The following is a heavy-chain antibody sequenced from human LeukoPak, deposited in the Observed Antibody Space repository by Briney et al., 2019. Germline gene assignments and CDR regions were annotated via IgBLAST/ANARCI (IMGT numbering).Heavy chain of an antibody. Sequence: SVKVSCKASGGTFISYAISWVRQAPGQGLEWMGGIIPIFGTANYAQKFQGRVTITADESTSTAYMELSSLRSEDTAVYYCARDPGYGGNSRVPWGQGTLVTVSS. J-gene: IGHJ4*02. CDR1: GGTFISYA. D-gene: IGHD4-23*01. V-gene: IGHV1-69*13. CDR2: IIPIFGTA. CDR3: ARDPGYGGNSRVP.